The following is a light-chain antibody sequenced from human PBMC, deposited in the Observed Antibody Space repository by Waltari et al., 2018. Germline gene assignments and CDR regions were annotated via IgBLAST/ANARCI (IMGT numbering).Light chain of an antibody. CDR1: SSDVGCYNH. CDR2: EVS. J-gene: IGLJ2*01. Sequence: QSALTQPASVSGSPGQSITISCTGSSSDVGCYNHVSWYQQRPNKAPEVIIYEVSKRPSGLSNRFSGSKSGNTASLTISGLQAEDEADYYCCSYAGSSSFVIFGGGTKLTVL. CDR3: CSYAGSSSFVI. V-gene: IGLV2-23*02.